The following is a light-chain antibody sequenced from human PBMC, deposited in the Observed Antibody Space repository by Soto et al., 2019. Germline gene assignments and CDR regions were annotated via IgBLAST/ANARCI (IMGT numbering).Light chain of an antibody. CDR3: QQYNNRPPDT. CDR2: GAS. CDR1: QSVNSN. Sequence: EIVMTQSPATLSVSPGERATLSCRASQSVNSNLAWYQQKPGQAPMLLIYGASTRAAGIPARFSGSGSGTEFRLAISSLQSEDFADYYGQQYNNRPPDTFGQGTKLEIK. J-gene: IGKJ2*01. V-gene: IGKV3-15*01.